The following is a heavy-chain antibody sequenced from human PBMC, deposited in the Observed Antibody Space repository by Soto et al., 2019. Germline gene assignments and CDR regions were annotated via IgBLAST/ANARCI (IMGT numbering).Heavy chain of an antibody. J-gene: IGHJ4*02. CDR3: ARARSGYRPFDY. CDR1: GGSISSYY. D-gene: IGHD5-12*01. Sequence: QVQLQESGPGLVKPSETLSLTCTVSGGSISSYYWSWIRQPPGKGLEWIGYIYYSGSTNYNPSLKSRVTISVDTSKNQFSLKLSSMTAADTAVYYCARARSGYRPFDYWGQGTLVTVSS. CDR2: IYYSGST. V-gene: IGHV4-59*01.